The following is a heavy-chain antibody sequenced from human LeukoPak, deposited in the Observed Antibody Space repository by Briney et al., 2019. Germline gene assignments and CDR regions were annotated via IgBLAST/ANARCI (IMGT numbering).Heavy chain of an antibody. CDR3: ARDLSIAVAGSPNYYYGMDV. CDR2: INPSGGST. CDR1: GYTFTSYY. V-gene: IGHV1-46*01. D-gene: IGHD6-19*01. J-gene: IGHJ6*02. Sequence: ASVKVSCKASGYTFTSYYMHWVRQAPGQGLEWMGIINPSGGSTSYAQKFQGRVTVARDTSTSTVYMELSSLRSEDTAVYYCARDLSIAVAGSPNYYYGMDVWGQGTTVTVSS.